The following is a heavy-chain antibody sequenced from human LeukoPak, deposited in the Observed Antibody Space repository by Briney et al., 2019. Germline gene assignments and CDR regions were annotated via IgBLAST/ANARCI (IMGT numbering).Heavy chain of an antibody. D-gene: IGHD3-10*01. CDR1: GYTFTGYY. CDR3: ARGLRGITMVRGVTSWFDP. Sequence: VASVNVSCKASGYTFTGYYMHWVRQAPGQGLEWMGWINPDSGGTNYAQKFQGWVTMTRDTSISTAYMELSRLRSDDTAVYYCARGLRGITMVRGVTSWFDPWGQGTLVTVSS. CDR2: INPDSGGT. V-gene: IGHV1-2*04. J-gene: IGHJ5*02.